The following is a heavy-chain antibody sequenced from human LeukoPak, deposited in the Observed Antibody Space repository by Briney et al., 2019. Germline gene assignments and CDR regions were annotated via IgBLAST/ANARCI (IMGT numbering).Heavy chain of an antibody. CDR3: VRDPGVVVITDHFDY. J-gene: IGHJ4*02. D-gene: IGHD3-22*01. V-gene: IGHV3-33*01. CDR2: IWYDGSNK. Sequence: PGGSLRLSCAASGFTFSSYGMHWVRQAPGKGLEWVAVIWYDGSNKYYADSVKGRFTISRDNSKNTLYLQMNSLRAEDTAVYYCVRDPGVVVITDHFDYWGQGTLVTVSS. CDR1: GFTFSSYG.